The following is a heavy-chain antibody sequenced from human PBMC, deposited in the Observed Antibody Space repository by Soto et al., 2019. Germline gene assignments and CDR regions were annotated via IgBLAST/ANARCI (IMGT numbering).Heavy chain of an antibody. V-gene: IGHV1-18*01. J-gene: IGHJ6*02. Sequence: QVQLVQSETEVKKPGASVKVSCKASGYIFTNYDITWVRQAPGQGLEWMGWVSGYNGNTKYAQKFQDRVNITTDTSTSTVYMELRSLRSDDTAVYYCARFGSAPYYYYGVDVWGQGTTVFVSS. CDR2: VSGYNGNT. CDR3: ARFGSAPYYYYGVDV. CDR1: GYIFTNYD. D-gene: IGHD3-10*01.